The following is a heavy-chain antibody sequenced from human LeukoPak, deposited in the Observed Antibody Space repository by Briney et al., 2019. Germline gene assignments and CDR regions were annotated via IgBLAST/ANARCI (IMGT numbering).Heavy chain of an antibody. CDR3: AYLDSSGYYYGRLRY. D-gene: IGHD3-22*01. CDR1: GFTFSSHA. Sequence: GGSLRLSCAASGFTFSSHAMSWVRQTPGKGLESVSSISAGGGSTHYADSVKGRFTTSRDNSKNTLYLQMNSLRAEDTAVYFCAYLDSSGYYYGRLRYWGQGTPVTVSS. V-gene: IGHV3-23*01. J-gene: IGHJ4*02. CDR2: ISAGGGST.